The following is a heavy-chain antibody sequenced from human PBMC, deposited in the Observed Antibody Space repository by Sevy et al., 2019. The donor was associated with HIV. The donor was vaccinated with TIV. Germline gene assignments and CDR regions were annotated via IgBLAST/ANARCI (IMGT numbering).Heavy chain of an antibody. Sequence: ASVKVSCKASGYTFTGYHMHWVRQAPGQGLEWMGRINPNSGGTNYAQKFQGRVTMTRDTSINTAYMELSRLKSDDTAVYYCAGEWSGGCMDVWGQGTTVTVSS. CDR3: AGEWSGGCMDV. D-gene: IGHD3-16*01. CDR2: INPNSGGT. CDR1: GYTFTGYH. J-gene: IGHJ6*02. V-gene: IGHV1-2*06.